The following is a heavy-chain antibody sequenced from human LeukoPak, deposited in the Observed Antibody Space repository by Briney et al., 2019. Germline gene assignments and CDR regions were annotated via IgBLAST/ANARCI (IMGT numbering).Heavy chain of an antibody. D-gene: IGHD5-18*01. J-gene: IGHJ5*02. V-gene: IGHV3-74*01. CDR2: INSDGRST. Sequence: PGGSLRLSCAASGFTFSSYAMNWVRQAPGKGLVWVSRINSDGRSTTYADSVKGRFTISRDNAKNTLYLQMNSLRTEDTAVYYCARRDVDTDMIAKAFAPWGQGTLVTVSS. CDR1: GFTFSSYA. CDR3: ARRDVDTDMIAKAFAP.